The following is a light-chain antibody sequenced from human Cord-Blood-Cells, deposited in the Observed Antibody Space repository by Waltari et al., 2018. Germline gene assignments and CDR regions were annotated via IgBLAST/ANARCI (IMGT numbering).Light chain of an antibody. V-gene: IGKV3-15*01. Sequence: EIVMTQSPATLSVSPGERATLSCRASQSVSSNLARYQQKPGQPPRLLIYGASTRTTGIPARFSGSGSGTEFTLTISSRQSEDFAVYYCQQYNNWPPLTFGGGTKVEIK. CDR3: QQYNNWPPLT. CDR2: GAS. CDR1: QSVSSN. J-gene: IGKJ4*01.